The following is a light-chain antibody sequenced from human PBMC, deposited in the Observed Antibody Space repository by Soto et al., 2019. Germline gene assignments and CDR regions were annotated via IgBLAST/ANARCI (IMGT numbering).Light chain of an antibody. CDR1: QSINW. V-gene: IGKV1-5*03. CDR2: EAS. CDR3: QHYDTYSPMWT. Sequence: DIQLAQSPSTLSASVGDRITITCRATQSINWLAWYQQKPGKAPKLLLFEASRLESGVPSRFSGSGSGTEFTLTITSLQSDDFGTYYCQHYDTYSPMWTFGQGTKVDVK. J-gene: IGKJ1*01.